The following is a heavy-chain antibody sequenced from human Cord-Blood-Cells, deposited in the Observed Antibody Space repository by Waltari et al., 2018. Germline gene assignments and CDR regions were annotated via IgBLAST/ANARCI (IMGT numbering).Heavy chain of an antibody. Sequence: QVQLVQSGAEVKKPGASVKVSCKASGYTFTGYYMHWVRQAPGQGLEWMGWSNPNSGGTNEAQKFQGRVTMTRDTSISTAYMELSRLRSDDTAVYYCARGAYDFWSGYYDAFDIWGQGTMVTVSS. CDR2: SNPNSGGT. CDR3: ARGAYDFWSGYYDAFDI. J-gene: IGHJ3*02. D-gene: IGHD3-3*01. V-gene: IGHV1-2*02. CDR1: GYTFTGYY.